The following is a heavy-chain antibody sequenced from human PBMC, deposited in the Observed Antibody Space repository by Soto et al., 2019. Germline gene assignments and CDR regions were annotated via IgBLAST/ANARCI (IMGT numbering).Heavy chain of an antibody. CDR3: ARGTYDFWSGYYNGWFDP. D-gene: IGHD3-3*01. CDR2: ISGSGGSI. V-gene: IGHV3-23*01. CDR1: GFTFSSDA. J-gene: IGHJ5*02. Sequence: GGSLRLSCAASGFTFSSDAMSWVRQAPGKGLEWVSAISGSGGSIYYADSVKGRFTISRDNSKNTLYLQMNSLRAEDTAVYYCARGTYDFWSGYYNGWFDPWGQGTLVTVSS.